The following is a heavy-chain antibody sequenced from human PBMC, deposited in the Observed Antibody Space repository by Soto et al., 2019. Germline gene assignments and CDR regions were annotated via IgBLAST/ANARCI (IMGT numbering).Heavy chain of an antibody. CDR2: IKTDGSDT. Sequence: GGSLRLSCAASGFTFSNYWMHWIRQAPGKGLVWVSHIKTDGSDTDYADSVKGRFTISRDNAKNSLYLQMNSLRAEDTDVYYWARDYCSSTSCYYPWGKGALGTVPQ. CDR1: GFTFSNYW. CDR3: ARDYCSSTSCYYP. D-gene: IGHD2-2*01. J-gene: IGHJ5*02. V-gene: IGHV3-74*01.